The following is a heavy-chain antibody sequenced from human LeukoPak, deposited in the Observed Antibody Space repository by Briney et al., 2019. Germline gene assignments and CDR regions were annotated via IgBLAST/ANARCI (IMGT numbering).Heavy chain of an antibody. J-gene: IGHJ4*02. V-gene: IGHV1-8*01. D-gene: IGHD3-22*01. Sequence: ASVKVSCKASGYTFTSYDINWVRQATGQGLEWMGWMNPDSGNTGYAQKFQGRVTMTRNTSISTAYMELSRLTSDDTAVYYCARPLFDWYYYDSSGYYYLDYWGQGTLVTVSS. CDR3: ARPLFDWYYYDSSGYYYLDY. CDR1: GYTFTSYD. CDR2: MNPDSGNT.